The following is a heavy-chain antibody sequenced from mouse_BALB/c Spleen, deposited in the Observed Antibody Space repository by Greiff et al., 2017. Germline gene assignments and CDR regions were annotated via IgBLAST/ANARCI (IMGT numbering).Heavy chain of an antibody. D-gene: IGHD2-3*01. CDR2: ISSGGSYT. CDR3: ARGDDPYWYFDV. V-gene: IGHV5-6*01. CDR1: GFTFSSYG. J-gene: IGHJ1*01. Sequence: EVQLVESGGDLVKPGGSLKLSCAASGFTFSSYGMSWVRQTPDKRLEWVATISSGGSYTYYPDSVKGRFTISRDNAKNTLYLQMSSLKSEDTAMYYCARGDDPYWYFDVWGAGTTVTVCS.